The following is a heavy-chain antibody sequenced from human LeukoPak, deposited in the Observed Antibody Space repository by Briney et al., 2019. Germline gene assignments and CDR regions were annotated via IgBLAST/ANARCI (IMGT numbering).Heavy chain of an antibody. V-gene: IGHV3-7*01. Sequence: GGSLRLSCAASGFTFSNSWMSWVRQAPGKGLEWVATIKPDGSAQYYVDSVKGRFTISRDNAKNSLFLQINSLRAEDTAVYYCAKYHWPDVWGKGTTVTVSS. CDR2: IKPDGSAQ. D-gene: IGHD2/OR15-2a*01. CDR1: GFTFSNSW. CDR3: AKYHWPDV. J-gene: IGHJ6*04.